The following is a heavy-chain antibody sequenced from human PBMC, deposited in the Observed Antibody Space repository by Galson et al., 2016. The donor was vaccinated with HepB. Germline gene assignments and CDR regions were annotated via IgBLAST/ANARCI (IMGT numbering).Heavy chain of an antibody. J-gene: IGHJ4*02. D-gene: IGHD1-1*01. V-gene: IGHV4-59*01. CDR3: GRWNEGLDY. Sequence: ETLSLTCTVSGGSISSFYWNWIRQPPGKGLEWIGHIYYTGHTNYNLSLTSRVTMSVDTSKNQFSLKLNSVTAADTAVYYCGRWNEGLDYWGQGTLVTVSS. CDR1: GGSISSFY. CDR2: IYYTGHT.